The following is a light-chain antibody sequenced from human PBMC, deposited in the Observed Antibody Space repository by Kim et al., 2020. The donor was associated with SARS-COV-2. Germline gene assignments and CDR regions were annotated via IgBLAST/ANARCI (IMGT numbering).Light chain of an antibody. V-gene: IGKV1-8*01. CDR2: AAS. CDR3: QQYYSYPFT. Sequence: AIQMTQSPSSFSASTGDRVTITCRASQGISRYLACYHPKPGKATKVLIYAASTLQSWVPSRFSGSGSGTDFTLTISSLQSEDFATYYCQQYYSYPFTFGPGTKVDIK. CDR1: QGISRY. J-gene: IGKJ3*01.